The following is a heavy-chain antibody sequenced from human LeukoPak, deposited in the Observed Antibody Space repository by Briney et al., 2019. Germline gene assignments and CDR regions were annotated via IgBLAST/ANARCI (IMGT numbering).Heavy chain of an antibody. CDR1: GGSFSRYS. J-gene: IGHJ4*02. CDR2: INHSGGT. D-gene: IGHD3-10*01. V-gene: IGHV4-34*01. Sequence: SETLSLTCAVYGGSFSRYSWNWIRQPPVKGLEWIGEINHSGGTNYNPSLKSRVTISVDTSKKQFSLKLSSVTAADTAVYYCARGVDYYGVWGQGTLVTVSS. CDR3: ARGVDYYGV.